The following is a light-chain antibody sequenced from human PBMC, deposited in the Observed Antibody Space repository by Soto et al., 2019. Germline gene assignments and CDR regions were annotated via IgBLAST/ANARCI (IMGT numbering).Light chain of an antibody. V-gene: IGKV3-20*01. CDR1: PSVSSSY. CDR3: QQYGSSQYT. Sequence: EIVLTQSPGTLSLSPGERATLSCRASPSVSSSYLAWYQQKPGQAPRLLIDGASSRATGIPDRFSGSGSGTDFTLTISRLEPEDLAVYYCQQYGSSQYTFGQGTKLEIK. CDR2: GAS. J-gene: IGKJ2*01.